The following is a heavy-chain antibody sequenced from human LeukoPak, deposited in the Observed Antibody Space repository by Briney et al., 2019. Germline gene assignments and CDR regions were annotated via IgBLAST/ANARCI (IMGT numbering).Heavy chain of an antibody. CDR2: INPSGGST. CDR1: GYTFTSYY. CDR3: ARPPYYYDSSGYYRY. D-gene: IGHD3-22*01. J-gene: IGHJ4*02. V-gene: IGHV1-46*01. Sequence: ASVKVSCKASGYTFTSYYMHWVRQAPGQGLEWMGIINPSGGSTSYAQKFQGRVTMTRDTSTITVYMELSSLRSEDTAVYYCARPPYYYDSSGYYRYWGQGTLVTVSS.